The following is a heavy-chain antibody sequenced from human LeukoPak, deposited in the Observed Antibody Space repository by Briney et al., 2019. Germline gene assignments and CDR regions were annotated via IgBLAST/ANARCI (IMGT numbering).Heavy chain of an antibody. CDR2: ISSSGSTI. CDR3: ARAGAPTIPRPSWFDP. Sequence: GGSLRLSCAASGFTFSDYYMSWIRQAPGKGLEWVSYISSSGSTIYYADSVKGRFTISRDNAKNSQYLQMNSLRAEDTAVYYCARAGAPTIPRPSWFDPWGQGTLVTVSS. D-gene: IGHD1-26*01. V-gene: IGHV3-11*01. CDR1: GFTFSDYY. J-gene: IGHJ5*02.